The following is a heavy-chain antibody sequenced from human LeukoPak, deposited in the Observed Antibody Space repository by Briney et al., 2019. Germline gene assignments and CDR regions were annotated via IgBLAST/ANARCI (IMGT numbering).Heavy chain of an antibody. CDR1: GFIVSDYY. CDR3: ARDRAANQDWVEFDP. CDR2: IRDSGEA. D-gene: IGHD3/OR15-3a*01. J-gene: IGHJ5*02. V-gene: IGHV3-66*03. Sequence: GGSLRLSCAVAGFIVSDYYMSWVRQAPGKGVEWVGLIRDSGEAFYADFARGRFAISRDESENTLYLQMNSLRVEDTAVYFCARDRAANQDWVEFDPWGQRTPVIVSS.